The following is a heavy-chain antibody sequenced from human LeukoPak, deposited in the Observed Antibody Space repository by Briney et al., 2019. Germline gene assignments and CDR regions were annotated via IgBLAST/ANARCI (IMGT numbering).Heavy chain of an antibody. V-gene: IGHV3-33*06. Sequence: GRSLRLSCAASGFTFSSYGMHWVRQAPGKGLEWVAVIWYDGSNKYYADSVKGRFTISRDNSKNTLYLQMNSLRAEDTAVYYCAKPDYNGYDPYFFDYWGQGILVTVSS. CDR2: IWYDGSNK. CDR3: AKPDYNGYDPYFFDY. J-gene: IGHJ4*02. D-gene: IGHD5-12*01. CDR1: GFTFSSYG.